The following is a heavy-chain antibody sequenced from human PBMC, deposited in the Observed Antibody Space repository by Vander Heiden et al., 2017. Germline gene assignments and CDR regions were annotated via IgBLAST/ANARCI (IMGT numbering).Heavy chain of an antibody. Sequence: EVQLVESGGGLVKPGGSLRLSCAASGFTFSSYSMNWVRQAPGKGLEWVSSISSSSSYIYYADSVKGRFTISRDNAKNSLYLQMNSLRAEDTAVYYCARDKPEGRYCDLSKPYFDYWGQGTLVTVSS. D-gene: IGHD3-9*01. J-gene: IGHJ4*02. CDR1: GFTFSSYS. V-gene: IGHV3-21*01. CDR3: ARDKPEGRYCDLSKPYFDY. CDR2: ISSSSSYI.